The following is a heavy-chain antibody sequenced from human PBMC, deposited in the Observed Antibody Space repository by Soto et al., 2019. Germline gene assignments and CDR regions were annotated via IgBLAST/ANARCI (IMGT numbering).Heavy chain of an antibody. CDR1: GFTFSSYA. Sequence: GGSLRLSCAASGFTFSSYAMSWVRQAPGKGLEWVSAISGSGGSTYYADSVKGRFTISRDNSKNTLYLLMNSLRAEDTAVYYCAKDYLSSSSKAGNQRDFDYWGQGTLVTVSS. J-gene: IGHJ4*02. CDR3: AKDYLSSSSKAGNQRDFDY. D-gene: IGHD6-6*01. V-gene: IGHV3-23*01. CDR2: ISGSGGST.